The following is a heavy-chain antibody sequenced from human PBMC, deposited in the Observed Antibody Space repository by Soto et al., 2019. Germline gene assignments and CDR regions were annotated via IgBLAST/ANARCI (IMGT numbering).Heavy chain of an antibody. CDR3: ATSQKGYNWNYFDH. V-gene: IGHV4-39*01. J-gene: IGHJ4*02. CDR2: VFYTGFP. CDR1: GASISGSYYY. Sequence: LSLTCAVSGASISGSYYYWAWLRQSPGKGPEWIGSVFYTGFPSYNPSLESRVSVSVDTSKSQFSLKLSAVTAADTAVYYCATSQKGYNWNYFDHWGQGALVTVSS. D-gene: IGHD1-20*01.